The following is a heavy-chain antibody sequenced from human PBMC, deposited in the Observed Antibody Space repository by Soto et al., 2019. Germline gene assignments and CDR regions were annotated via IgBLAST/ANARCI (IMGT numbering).Heavy chain of an antibody. CDR2: IYYSGST. D-gene: IGHD3-10*01. V-gene: IGHV4-39*01. CDR3: ARHRGPMVRGVISNWFDP. Sequence: LETLSLTCTVSGGSSSSSSYYWGWIRQPPGKGLEWIGSIYYSGSTYYNPSLKSRVTISVDTSKNQFSLKLSSVTAADTAVYYCARHRGPMVRGVISNWFDPWGQGTLVTVSS. J-gene: IGHJ5*02. CDR1: GGSSSSSSYY.